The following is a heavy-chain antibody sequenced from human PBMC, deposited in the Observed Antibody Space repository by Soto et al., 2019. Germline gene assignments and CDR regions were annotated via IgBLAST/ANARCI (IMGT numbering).Heavy chain of an antibody. CDR1: ADSVSLALHY. CDR3: ERPRGHNSGVFER. V-gene: IGHV4-61*01. J-gene: IGHJ6*02. D-gene: IGHD3-10*01. Sequence: SDPPCLTCIGSADSVSLALHYWTWIRQSPVKGLEWIGNIYYSGSTEYNPSLTSRVTISFDMSKNQLSLTLTSVTAADSAVYFCERPRGHNSGVFERWGQGKTVNVSS. CDR2: IYYSGST.